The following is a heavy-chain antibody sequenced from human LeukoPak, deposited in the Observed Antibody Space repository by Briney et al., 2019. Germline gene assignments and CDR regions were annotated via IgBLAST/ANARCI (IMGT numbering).Heavy chain of an antibody. Sequence: ASVKVSCKASGGTFSSYTISWVRQAPGQGLEWMGRIIPILGIANYAQKFQGRVTITADESTSTAYMELSSLRSEDTAVYYCASSFNSYGYTPSYYYYYMDVWGKGTTVTVSS. CDR3: ASSFNSYGYTPSYYYYYMDV. CDR2: IIPILGIA. CDR1: GGTFSSYT. V-gene: IGHV1-69*02. D-gene: IGHD5-18*01. J-gene: IGHJ6*03.